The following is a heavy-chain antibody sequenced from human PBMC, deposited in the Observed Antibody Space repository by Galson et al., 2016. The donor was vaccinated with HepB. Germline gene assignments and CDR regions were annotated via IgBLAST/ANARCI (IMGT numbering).Heavy chain of an antibody. CDR3: ARDWLVAVFDY. V-gene: IGHV1-18*01. Sequence: SVKVSCKASGYTFASYGIRWVRQAPGQGLEWMGWISAYNGNTNYAQKLQGRVTMTTDTSTSTACMELRSLRSDDTAVYYCARDWLVAVFDYWGQGTLVTVSS. J-gene: IGHJ4*02. D-gene: IGHD6-19*01. CDR2: ISAYNGNT. CDR1: GYTFASYG.